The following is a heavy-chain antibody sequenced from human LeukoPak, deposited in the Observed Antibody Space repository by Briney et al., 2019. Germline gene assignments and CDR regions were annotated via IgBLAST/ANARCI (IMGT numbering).Heavy chain of an antibody. Sequence: ASVKVSSKTSGYTFTGYYMHWVRQAPGQGLEWMGWIVPNNGGTNYAQKFQGRVTMTRDTSISTAFMELSRLRSDDTAIYYCARANENYFDYWGQGTLVTVSS. V-gene: IGHV1-2*02. J-gene: IGHJ4*02. CDR1: GYTFTGYY. D-gene: IGHD1-1*01. CDR2: IVPNNGGT. CDR3: ARANENYFDY.